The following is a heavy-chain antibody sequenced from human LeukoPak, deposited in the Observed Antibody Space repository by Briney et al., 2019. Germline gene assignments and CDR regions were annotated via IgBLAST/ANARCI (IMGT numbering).Heavy chain of an antibody. CDR3: ARGRGDIVVVPAATKIDY. Sequence: PLETLSLTCAVYGGSFSGYYWSWIRQPPGKGLEWIGEINHSGSTNYNPSLKSRVTISVDTSKNQFSLKLSSVTAADTAVYYCARGRGDIVVVPAATKIDYWGQGTLVTVSS. D-gene: IGHD2-2*01. CDR2: INHSGST. V-gene: IGHV4-34*01. J-gene: IGHJ4*02. CDR1: GGSFSGYY.